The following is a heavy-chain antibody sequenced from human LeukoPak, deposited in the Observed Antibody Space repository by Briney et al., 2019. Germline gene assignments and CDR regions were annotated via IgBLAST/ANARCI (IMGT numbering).Heavy chain of an antibody. V-gene: IGHV1-24*01. D-gene: IGHD3-10*01. CDR2: FDPEDGET. Sequence: ASVKVSCKVSGYTLTELSMHWVRQAPGKGLEWMGGFDPEDGETIYAQKFQGRVTMTEDTSTDTAYMELSRLRSEDTAVYYCATPPKYYYGSGFDYWGQGTLVTVSS. J-gene: IGHJ4*02. CDR3: ATPPKYYYGSGFDY. CDR1: GYTLTELS.